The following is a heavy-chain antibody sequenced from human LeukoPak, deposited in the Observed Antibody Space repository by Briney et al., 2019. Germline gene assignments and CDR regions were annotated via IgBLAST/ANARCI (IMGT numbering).Heavy chain of an antibody. V-gene: IGHV1-46*04. D-gene: IGHD6-19*01. CDR3: ARERAFGSGSYYFDY. J-gene: IGHJ4*02. CDR2: INPSGGSP. Sequence: ASVKVSCKASGYTFTNYYIHWMRQAPGQGLEWMGIINPSGGSPSYESELQGRVTMTRDTSTSTVYRELSSLRSEATAVYYCARERAFGSGSYYFDYWGQGTLVTVSS. CDR1: GYTFTNYY.